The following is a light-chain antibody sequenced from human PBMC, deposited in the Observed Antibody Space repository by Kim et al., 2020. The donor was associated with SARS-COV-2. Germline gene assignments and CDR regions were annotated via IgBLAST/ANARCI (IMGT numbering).Light chain of an antibody. CDR1: SSDVGGYDY. CDR3: ASYTSSSTWV. J-gene: IGLJ3*02. CDR2: DVS. V-gene: IGLV2-14*03. Sequence: QSALTQPASVSGSPRQSITISCTGTSSDVGGYDYVSWFQQHPGKAPKLIIYDVSDRPSGVSARFSGSKSANTASLTISGLQSEDEADYYCASYTSSSTWVFCGGTQLTVL.